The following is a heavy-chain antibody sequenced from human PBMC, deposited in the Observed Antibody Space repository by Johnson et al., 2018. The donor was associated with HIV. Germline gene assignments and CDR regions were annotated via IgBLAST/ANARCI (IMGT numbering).Heavy chain of an antibody. Sequence: VQLVESGGGLVKPGRSLRLSCAASGFTFSSYAMHWVRQAPGKGLEWVAVISYDGSSKYYADSVKGRFTISRDNSKNTLYLQMNSLRAEDTAVYFCARDDPYDRSPRGAFDIWGQGTMVTVSS. V-gene: IGHV3-30-3*01. D-gene: IGHD3-22*01. CDR3: ARDDPYDRSPRGAFDI. CDR2: ISYDGSSK. J-gene: IGHJ3*02. CDR1: GFTFSSYA.